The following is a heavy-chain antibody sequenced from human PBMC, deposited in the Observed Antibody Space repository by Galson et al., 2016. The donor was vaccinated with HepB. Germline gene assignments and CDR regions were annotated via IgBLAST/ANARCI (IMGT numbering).Heavy chain of an antibody. CDR3: AKDPWAYSSSLGFDP. V-gene: IGHV1-46*01. CDR1: ESTVTKYY. D-gene: IGHD6-13*01. CDR2: INPSGGGT. J-gene: IGHJ5*02. Sequence: SVKVSCKASESTVTKYYIHWVRQAPGQGLEWMGIINPSGGGTTYAQKFQGRITLTRDTSTSTLYMDLNSLRSEDTAVYYCAKDPWAYSSSLGFDPWGQGTLVTVSS.